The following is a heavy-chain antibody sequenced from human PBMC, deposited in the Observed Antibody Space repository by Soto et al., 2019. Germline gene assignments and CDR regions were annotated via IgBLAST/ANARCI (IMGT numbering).Heavy chain of an antibody. D-gene: IGHD1-26*01. CDR2: IIPIFGTA. CDR1: GGTFSSYA. J-gene: IGHJ3*02. Sequence: SVKVSCKASGGTFSSYAISWVRQAPGQGLEWMGGIIPIFGTANYAQKFQGRVTITADESTSTAYMELSSLRSEDTAVYYCARDLVVGARRAFDIWGQGTMVTVSS. CDR3: ARDLVVGARRAFDI. V-gene: IGHV1-69*13.